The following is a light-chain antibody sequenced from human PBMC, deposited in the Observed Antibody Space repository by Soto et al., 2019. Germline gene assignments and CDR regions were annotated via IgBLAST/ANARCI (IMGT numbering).Light chain of an antibody. CDR2: AAS. Sequence: IQLTQSPSSLSASIGDRVTITCRASQGISSYLAWYRQKAGKAPELLIEAASTVQSGVPSRFSGSGSGTDFALTISSLQPEDFATYYCQQLKRYPLSFGGGTKVEIK. CDR1: QGISSY. J-gene: IGKJ4*01. V-gene: IGKV1-9*01. CDR3: QQLKRYPLS.